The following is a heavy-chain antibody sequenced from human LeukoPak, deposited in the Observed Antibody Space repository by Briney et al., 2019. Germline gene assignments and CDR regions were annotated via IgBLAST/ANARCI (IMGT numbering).Heavy chain of an antibody. Sequence: GGSLRLSCAASGFTFSNAWMSWVRQAPGKGLEWVGRIKSKTDGGTTDYVAPVKGRFTISRDDSKNTLYLQMNSMKTEDTAVYYCSTQTVVRGVITYYYYYYMDVWGKGTTVTVSS. CDR1: GFTFSNAW. D-gene: IGHD3-10*01. CDR3: STQTVVRGVITYYYYYYMDV. V-gene: IGHV3-15*01. J-gene: IGHJ6*03. CDR2: IKSKTDGGTT.